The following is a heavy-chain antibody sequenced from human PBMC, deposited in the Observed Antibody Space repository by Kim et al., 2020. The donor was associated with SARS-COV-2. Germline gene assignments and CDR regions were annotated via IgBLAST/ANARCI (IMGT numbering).Heavy chain of an antibody. Sequence: GGSLRLSCAASGFTFSSYAMNWVRQAPGKGLEGVAGISGSGGGTYYADAMKGRFTISRDNSKNTMYLQMNSLRAEDTAVYYCAKHEYDYVWWSYWGYYWGQGTPVTVSS. V-gene: IGHV3-23*01. CDR2: ISGSGGGT. J-gene: IGHJ4*02. D-gene: IGHD3-16*01. CDR3: AKHEYDYVWWSYWGYY. CDR1: GFTFSSYA.